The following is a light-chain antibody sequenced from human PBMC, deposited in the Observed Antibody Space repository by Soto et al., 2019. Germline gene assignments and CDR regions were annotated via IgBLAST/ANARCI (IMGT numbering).Light chain of an antibody. CDR3: MQALQTPRT. Sequence: DIVMTQSPLSLPVTPGEPASISCRSSQSLLHSNGYTFLDWYLQKPGQSPQLLIYMGSNRASGVPDRFRGSGSGTDFTLKISRVEAEDVGVYYCMQALQTPRTFGQGTKVEIK. J-gene: IGKJ1*01. CDR2: MGS. CDR1: QSLLHSNGYTF. V-gene: IGKV2-28*01.